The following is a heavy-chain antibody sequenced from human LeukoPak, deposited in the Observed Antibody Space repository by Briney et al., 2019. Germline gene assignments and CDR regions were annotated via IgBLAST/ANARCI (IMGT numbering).Heavy chain of an antibody. D-gene: IGHD3-22*01. Sequence: SETLSLTCTVSGGSIMVAAYSWSWIRQPPGKGLEWIGYIYYSGRSYYNPSLKSRVTISVDTSKNQFSLKLTSVTAADTAVYYCARDRPRYDSSGYYYVWGQGTLVTVSS. CDR2: IYYSGRS. J-gene: IGHJ4*02. V-gene: IGHV4-30-2*01. CDR1: GGSIMVAAYS. CDR3: ARDRPRYDSSGYYYV.